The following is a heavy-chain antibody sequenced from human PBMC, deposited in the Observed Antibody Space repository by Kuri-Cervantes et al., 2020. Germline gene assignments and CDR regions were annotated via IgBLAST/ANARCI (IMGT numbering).Heavy chain of an antibody. Sequence: LSLTCAASGFTVSSNYMSWVRQAPGKGLEWVSVIYSGGSTYYADSVKGRFTISRDNSKNTLYLQMNSLRAEDTAVYYCAKERYYYDSSGYLNINYYYGMDVWGQGTTVTVSS. CDR2: IYSGGST. J-gene: IGHJ6*02. V-gene: IGHV3-66*01. CDR1: GFTVSSNY. D-gene: IGHD3-22*01. CDR3: AKERYYYDSSGYLNINYYYGMDV.